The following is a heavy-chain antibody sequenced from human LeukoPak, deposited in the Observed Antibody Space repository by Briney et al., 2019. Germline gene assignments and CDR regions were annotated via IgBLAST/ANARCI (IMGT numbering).Heavy chain of an antibody. V-gene: IGHV6-1*01. Sequence: SQTLSLTCAISGDSVSSNSAAWNWIRQSPSRGLEWLGRTYYRSKWYNDYAVSVKSRITINPDTSKNQFSLQLNSVTPEDTAVYYCARDVGTIFGEGYYYMDVWGKGTTVTVSS. CDR1: GDSVSSNSAA. CDR3: ARDVGTIFGEGYYYMDV. D-gene: IGHD3-3*01. CDR2: TYYRSKWYN. J-gene: IGHJ6*03.